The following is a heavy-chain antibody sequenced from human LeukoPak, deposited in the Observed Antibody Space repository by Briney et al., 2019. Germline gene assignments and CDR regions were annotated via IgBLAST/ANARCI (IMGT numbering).Heavy chain of an antibody. J-gene: IGHJ4*01. CDR1: GGSFSGYY. Sequence: PSETLSLTCAVYGGSFSGYYWTWTRQPPGKGLEWIGEITHSGRSTYNPSLKSRVTISIDTSKNQFSLKLRSVTAADTAVYYCARARSRWFGALSTPWYIDSWGHGTLVTVSS. D-gene: IGHD3-10*01. V-gene: IGHV4-34*01. CDR3: ARARSRWFGALSTPWYIDS. CDR2: ITHSGRS.